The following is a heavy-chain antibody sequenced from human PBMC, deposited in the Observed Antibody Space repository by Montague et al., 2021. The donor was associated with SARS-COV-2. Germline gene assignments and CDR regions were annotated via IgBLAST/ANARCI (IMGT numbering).Heavy chain of an antibody. CDR3: ARDGDYGGTWYSFLQN. CDR2: TFYRSQWHT. V-gene: IGHV6-1*01. Sequence: CAISGDSVSSDAAAWHWIRQSPSRGLEWLGRTFYRSQWHTDSAASVRSRISFSGDISKNQFSLHLNSVTPEDTAIYYCARDGDYGGTWYSFLQNWGQGTRVIVSS. CDR1: GDSVSSDAAA. J-gene: IGHJ1*01. D-gene: IGHD4-17*01.